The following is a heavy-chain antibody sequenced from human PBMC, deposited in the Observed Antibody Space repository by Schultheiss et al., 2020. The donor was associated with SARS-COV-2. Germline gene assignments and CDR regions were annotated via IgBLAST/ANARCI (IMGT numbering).Heavy chain of an antibody. J-gene: IGHJ4*02. D-gene: IGHD6-19*01. Sequence: GGSLRLSCAASGFTFSSYGMHWVRQAPGKGLEWVAVISYDGSNKYYADSVKGRFTISRDNSKNTLYLQMNSLRAEDTAVYYCARGGYSSGWHHHYYFDYWGQGTLVTVSS. CDR2: ISYDGSNK. CDR1: GFTFSSYG. CDR3: ARGGYSSGWHHHYYFDY. V-gene: IGHV3-30*03.